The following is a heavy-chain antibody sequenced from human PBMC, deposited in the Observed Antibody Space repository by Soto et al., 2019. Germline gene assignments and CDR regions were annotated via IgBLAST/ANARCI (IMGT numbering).Heavy chain of an antibody. Sequence: EVQLVESGGGLVQPGGSLRLSCAASGFTFSSYAMHWVRQAPGKGLEYVSAISSNGGSTYYANSVKGRFTISRDNSKYTLYLQMGSLRDEDMAVYYCARGPGYYFDYWGQGTLVTVSS. V-gene: IGHV3-64*01. CDR2: ISSNGGST. CDR1: GFTFSSYA. CDR3: ARGPGYYFDY. J-gene: IGHJ4*02.